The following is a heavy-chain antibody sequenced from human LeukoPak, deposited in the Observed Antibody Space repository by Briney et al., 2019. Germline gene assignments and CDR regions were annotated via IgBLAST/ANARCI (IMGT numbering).Heavy chain of an antibody. CDR3: ARDRFGGEGLPYYDILTGYYPVLFDY. CDR1: GGTFSSYA. Sequence: GASVKVSCKASGGTFSSYAISWVRQAPGQGLEWMGWISAYNGNTNYAQKLQGRVTMTTDTSTSTAYMELRSLRSDDTAVYYCARDRFGGEGLPYYDILTGYYPVLFDYWGQGTLVTVSS. J-gene: IGHJ4*02. V-gene: IGHV1-18*01. D-gene: IGHD3-9*01. CDR2: ISAYNGNT.